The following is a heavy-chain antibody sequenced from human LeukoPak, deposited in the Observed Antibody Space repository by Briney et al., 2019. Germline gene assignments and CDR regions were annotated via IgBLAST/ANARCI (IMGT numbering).Heavy chain of an antibody. Sequence: GASVNVSCKASGYTFTSYAMHWVRQAPGQRLEWMGWINAGNGNTKYSQKFQGRVTITRDTSASTAYMELSSLRSEDTAVYYCAYTSGSSGWPFDYWGQGTLVTVSS. V-gene: IGHV1-3*01. J-gene: IGHJ4*02. CDR1: GYTFTSYA. CDR3: AYTSGSSGWPFDY. D-gene: IGHD6-19*01. CDR2: INAGNGNT.